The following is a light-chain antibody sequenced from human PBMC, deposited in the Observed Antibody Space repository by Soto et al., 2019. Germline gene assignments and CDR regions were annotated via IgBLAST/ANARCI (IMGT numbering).Light chain of an antibody. CDR1: QSLLYASNNQNY. Sequence: DIVITQSQDSLAVTLGDRATINCKSSQSLLYASNNQNYLDWYQQKPGQSPKLIIYWSSTRESGVPERFSGSGSETDFTLTISSRQAEDVAVYYCHQSYGPPWTFGPVTKVDIK. CDR3: HQSYGPPWT. CDR2: WSS. V-gene: IGKV4-1*01. J-gene: IGKJ1*01.